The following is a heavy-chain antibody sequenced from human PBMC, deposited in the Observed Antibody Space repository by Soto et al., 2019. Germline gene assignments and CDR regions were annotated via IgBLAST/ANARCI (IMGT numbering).Heavy chain of an antibody. V-gene: IGHV3-66*01. J-gene: IGHJ4*02. CDR2: IYSGGST. CDR1: GFTVSSNY. Sequence: GGSLRLSCAASGFTVSSNYMSWVRRAPGKGLEWVSVIYSGGSTYYADSVKGRFTISRDNSKNTLYLQMNSLRAEDTAVYYCARRIAVAGSFEGWGQGTLVTVSS. D-gene: IGHD6-19*01. CDR3: ARRIAVAGSFEG.